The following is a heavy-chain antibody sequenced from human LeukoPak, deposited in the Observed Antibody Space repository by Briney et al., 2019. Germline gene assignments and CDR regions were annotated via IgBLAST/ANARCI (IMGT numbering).Heavy chain of an antibody. V-gene: IGHV3-23*01. CDR3: AKVSSQPPQTSSYGMDV. J-gene: IGHJ6*02. CDR2: VSGSGGST. Sequence: GGSLRLSCAASGFTFSSYAMSWVRQAPGKGLEWVSAVSGSGGSTYYAESVKGRFTIARDNSKNTLSLQMNSLKAADTAVYYCAKVSSQPPQTSSYGMDVWGPGTTVTVSS. CDR1: GFTFSSYA.